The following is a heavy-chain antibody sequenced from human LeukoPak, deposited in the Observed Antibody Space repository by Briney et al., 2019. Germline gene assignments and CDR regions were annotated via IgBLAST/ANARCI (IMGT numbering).Heavy chain of an antibody. J-gene: IGHJ4*02. CDR3: ARGHIVVVTAHFDY. D-gene: IGHD2-21*02. V-gene: IGHV3-21*01. CDR2: ISSSSSYI. Sequence: GGSLRLSCAASGFTFSSYSMNWVRQAPGKGLEWVSSISSSSSYIYCADSVKGRFTISRDNAKNSLYLQMNSLRAEDTAVYYCARGHIVVVTAHFDYWGQGTLVTVSS. CDR1: GFTFSSYS.